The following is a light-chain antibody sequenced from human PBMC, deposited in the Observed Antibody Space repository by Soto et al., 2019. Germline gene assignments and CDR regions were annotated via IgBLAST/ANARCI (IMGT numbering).Light chain of an antibody. CDR3: APWDDILNGQV. CDR2: YDD. CDR1: RSNIGNNA. Sequence: QSVLTQPPSVSAAPRQRVTISCSGSRSNIGNNAVSWYQQLPGKAPKLLIYYDDLVPSGVSDRFSGSMSGTSASLAISVLQSEDEAEYFCAPWDDILNGQVFGGGT. V-gene: IGLV1-36*01. J-gene: IGLJ2*01.